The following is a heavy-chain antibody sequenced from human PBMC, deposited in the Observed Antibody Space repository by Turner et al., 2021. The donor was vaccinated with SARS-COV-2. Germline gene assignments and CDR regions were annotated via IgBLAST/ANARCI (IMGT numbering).Heavy chain of an antibody. CDR2: ISYDGSNK. J-gene: IGHJ3*02. CDR3: ARTTSGYYFDAFDI. V-gene: IGHV3-30-3*01. CDR1: GFTFTSYA. D-gene: IGHD3-22*01. Sequence: VQLVESGGGLVQPGRSLRLSCAASGFTFTSYAMPWVRQAPGKGLEWVAVISYDGSNKYYADSVRGRFTISRDNSKNTLYLQMNSLRAEDTAVYYCARTTSGYYFDAFDIWGQGTMVTVSA.